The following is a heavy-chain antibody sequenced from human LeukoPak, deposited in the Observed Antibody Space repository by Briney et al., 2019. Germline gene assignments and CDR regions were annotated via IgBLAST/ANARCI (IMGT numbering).Heavy chain of an antibody. CDR2: ISGSGGNT. CDR1: GFTFSNYA. J-gene: IGHJ3*01. CDR3: AKVRGGSGWEDDAFDF. V-gene: IGHV3-23*01. D-gene: IGHD6-19*01. Sequence: GGSLRLSCAVSGFTFSNYAMSWVRQAPGKGLEWVSAISGSGGNTYYVDSVKGRFTISRDNSKNTLYLQMNSLRVEDTAVYYCAKVRGGSGWEDDAFDFCGQGTMITASS.